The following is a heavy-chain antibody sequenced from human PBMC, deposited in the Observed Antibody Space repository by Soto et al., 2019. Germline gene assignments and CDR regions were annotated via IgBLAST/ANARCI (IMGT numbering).Heavy chain of an antibody. D-gene: IGHD3-3*01. CDR1: GYTFTSYG. V-gene: IGHV1-18*01. J-gene: IGHJ5*02. CDR3: ARDFGRRQANWFDP. CDR2: TSAYNGNT. Sequence: ASVKVSCKASGYTFTSYGISWVRQAPGQGLEWMGWTSAYNGNTNYAQKLQGRVTMTTDTSTSTAYMELRSLRSDDTAVYYCARDFGRRQANWFDPWGQGTLVTVSS.